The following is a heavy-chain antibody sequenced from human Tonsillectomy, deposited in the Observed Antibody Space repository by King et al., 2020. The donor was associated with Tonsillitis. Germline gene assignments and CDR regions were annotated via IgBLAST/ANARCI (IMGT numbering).Heavy chain of an antibody. J-gene: IGHJ3*02. Sequence: SWVRQAPGKGLEWVAAISGSGGSTYYADSVKGRFTIARDNSKNTLYLQMNSLRSEDTAVYYCGTSVMTPLTTFAAFDIWGQGTMVTVSS. V-gene: IGHV3-23*01. CDR2: ISGSGGST. D-gene: IGHD4-17*01. CDR3: GTSVMTPLTTFAAFDI.